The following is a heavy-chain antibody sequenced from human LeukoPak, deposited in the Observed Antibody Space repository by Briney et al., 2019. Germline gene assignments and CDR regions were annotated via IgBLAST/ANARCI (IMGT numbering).Heavy chain of an antibody. CDR1: GGSISSVGYY. CDR3: ARAVGDYDYYYMDV. D-gene: IGHD1-26*01. CDR2: IYHSGST. Sequence: SETLSLTCAVSGGSISSVGYYWSWIRQPPGKGLEWIGYIYHSGSTYYNPSLKSRVTMSVDKSKNQFSLKVSSVTAADTAVYYCARAVGDYDYYYMDVWGKGTTVTVSS. J-gene: IGHJ6*03. V-gene: IGHV4-30-2*01.